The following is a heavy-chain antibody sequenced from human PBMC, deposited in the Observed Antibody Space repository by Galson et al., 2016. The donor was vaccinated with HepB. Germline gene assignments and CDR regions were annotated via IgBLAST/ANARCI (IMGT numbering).Heavy chain of an antibody. CDR3: AQEVGWLRFAFGS. Sequence: SLRLSCAASGFTFRNYAMHWVRQVPGKGLEWVSSISWNSANRDYADSVKGRFTISRDDAKNSLYLQMNNLSVGDTAIYHCAQEVGWLRFAFGSWGQGTLVTVSS. V-gene: IGHV3-9*01. CDR1: GFTFRNYA. CDR2: ISWNSANR. J-gene: IGHJ5*01. D-gene: IGHD5-12*01.